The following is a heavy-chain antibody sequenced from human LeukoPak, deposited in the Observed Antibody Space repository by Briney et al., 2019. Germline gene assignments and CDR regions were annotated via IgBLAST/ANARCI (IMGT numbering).Heavy chain of an antibody. Sequence: GGSLRLSCTASGFTFRTYAMNWVRQAPGKGLEWLSGISGSGNGTYYADSVRGRFIISRDNSKNMVYLQMNSLTVEDAATYYCAKRTMSAFDSWGQGTLLIVSS. CDR1: GFTFRTYA. V-gene: IGHV3-23*01. CDR2: ISGSGNGT. CDR3: AKRTMSAFDS. D-gene: IGHD5-24*01. J-gene: IGHJ4*02.